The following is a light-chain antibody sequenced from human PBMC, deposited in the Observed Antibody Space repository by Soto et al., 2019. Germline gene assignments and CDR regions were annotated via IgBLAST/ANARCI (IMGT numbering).Light chain of an antibody. CDR3: QQYNTWLWT. Sequence: EVVMTQSPATLSVSPGERATLSCRASQSVNANLAWYQQKPGQAPRLLIHGASNRATGIPARFSGSGFGTGFILTVSSLQYEDFAVYYCQQYNTWLWTFGQGTKVEI. V-gene: IGKV3-15*01. CDR2: GAS. J-gene: IGKJ1*01. CDR1: QSVNAN.